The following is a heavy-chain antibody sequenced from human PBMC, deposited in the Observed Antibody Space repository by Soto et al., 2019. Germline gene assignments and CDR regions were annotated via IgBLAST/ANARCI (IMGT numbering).Heavy chain of an antibody. CDR2: IYHSGST. D-gene: IGHD2-15*01. CDR1: GGSISSGGYS. J-gene: IGHJ5*02. CDR3: ARGRGGQYNWFDP. Sequence: LSLTCAVSGGSISSGGYSWSWIRQPPGKGLEWIGYIYHSGSTYYNPSLKSRVTIPVDRSKNQFSLKLSSVAAADTAVYYCARGRGGQYNWFDPWGQGTLVTVSS. V-gene: IGHV4-30-2*01.